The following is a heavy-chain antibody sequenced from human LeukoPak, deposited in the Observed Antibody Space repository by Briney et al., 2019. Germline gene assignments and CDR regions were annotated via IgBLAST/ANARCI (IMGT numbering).Heavy chain of an antibody. CDR2: MYHSGST. Sequence: SETLSLTCTASGYSISSGYYWGWIRRPPGKGLEWIGSMYHSGSTYYNPSLKSRVTISVDTSKNHFSLKLSSVTASDTALYHCARDGGIVGAANPYFDYWGQGTLVTVSS. J-gene: IGHJ4*02. D-gene: IGHD1-26*01. CDR3: ARDGGIVGAANPYFDY. CDR1: GYSISSGYY. V-gene: IGHV4-38-2*02.